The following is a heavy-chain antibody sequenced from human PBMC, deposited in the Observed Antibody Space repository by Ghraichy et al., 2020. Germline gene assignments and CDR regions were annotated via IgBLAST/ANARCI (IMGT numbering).Heavy chain of an antibody. V-gene: IGHV3-48*01. CDR2: ISSSGGTI. J-gene: IGHJ3*01. CDR1: GFSLSSSG. Sequence: GGSLRLSCSASGFSLSSSGMNWVRQAPGKGLDWVSWISSSGGTIYYKESVGGRFSTSRDNDKNSLYLQMDNLRVEDTAVYFCARDYDESVAGGEALDLWGHGTLVTVSS. CDR3: ARDYDESVAGGEALDL. D-gene: IGHD5-12*01.